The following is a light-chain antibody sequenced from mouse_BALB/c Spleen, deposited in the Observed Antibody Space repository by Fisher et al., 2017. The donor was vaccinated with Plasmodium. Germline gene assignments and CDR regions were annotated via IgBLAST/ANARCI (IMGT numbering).Light chain of an antibody. Sequence: DIVMTQSTSSMYASLGERVTITCKASQDINRYLTWFQQKPGKSPKTLIYRANRLVDGVPSRFSGSGSGKDYSLTISSLEYEDMGIYYCLQYGEFPPTFGGGTTLEIK. CDR3: LQYGEFPPT. CDR2: RAN. V-gene: IGKV14-111*01. CDR1: QDINRY. J-gene: IGKJ1*01.